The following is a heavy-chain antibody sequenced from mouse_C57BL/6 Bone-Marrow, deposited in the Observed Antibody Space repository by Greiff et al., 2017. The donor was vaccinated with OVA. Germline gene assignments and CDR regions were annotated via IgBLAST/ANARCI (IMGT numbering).Heavy chain of an antibody. J-gene: IGHJ2*01. Sequence: EVPLPPSVPALVKPGASVKISCKASGSPFTDSSMTWVQHSHGQSLEWIGDINPNNGGTSYNQKFKGKATLTVDKSSSTAYMELRSLTSEDSAVYYCARKGLLRLDYWGQGTTLTVSS. CDR2: INPNNGGT. CDR3: ARKGLLRLDY. V-gene: IGHV1-26*01. CDR1: GSPFTDSS. D-gene: IGHD1-1*01.